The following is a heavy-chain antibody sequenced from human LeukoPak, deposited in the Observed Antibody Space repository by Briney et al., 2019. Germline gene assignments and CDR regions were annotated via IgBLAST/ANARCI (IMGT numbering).Heavy chain of an antibody. D-gene: IGHD1-26*01. J-gene: IGHJ5*02. V-gene: IGHV5-51*01. CDR3: ARHNSVGATGWFDP. CDR2: IYPGDSDT. Sequence: GESLKISCKGSGYSFTSYWIGWVRPMPGKGLEWMGIIYPGDSDTRYSPSFQGQDTISADKSISTAYLQWSSLKASDTAIYYCARHNSVGATGWFDPWGQGTLVTVSS. CDR1: GYSFTSYW.